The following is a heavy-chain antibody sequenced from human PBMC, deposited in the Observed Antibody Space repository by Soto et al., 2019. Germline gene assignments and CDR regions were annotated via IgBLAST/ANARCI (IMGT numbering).Heavy chain of an antibody. CDR2: IYTSGST. J-gene: IGHJ5*02. D-gene: IGHD3-3*01. CDR1: GGSIGSYY. Sequence: SETLSLTCTVSGGSIGSYYWSWIRQPAGKGLEWIGRIYTSGSTDYNPSPKSRVTMSVDTSKNQFSLKLSSVTAADTAVYYCARDNSVVTIFGVVIRGWFDPWGQGTLVTASS. CDR3: ARDNSVVTIFGVVIRGWFDP. V-gene: IGHV4-4*07.